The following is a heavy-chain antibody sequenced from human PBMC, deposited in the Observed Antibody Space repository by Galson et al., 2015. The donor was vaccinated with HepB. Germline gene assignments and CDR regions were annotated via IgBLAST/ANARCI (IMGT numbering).Heavy chain of an antibody. Sequence: SLRLSCAVSGFTFSNNWMSWVRQAPGKGLEWVANIKQDGSEKYYVDSVKGRFTISRDNAKNSLYLQMNSLRAEDTAVYYCARPYGSGSYWTSWGQGTLVTVSS. CDR2: IKQDGSEK. D-gene: IGHD3-10*01. V-gene: IGHV3-7*01. J-gene: IGHJ5*02. CDR1: GFTFSNNW. CDR3: ARPYGSGSYWTS.